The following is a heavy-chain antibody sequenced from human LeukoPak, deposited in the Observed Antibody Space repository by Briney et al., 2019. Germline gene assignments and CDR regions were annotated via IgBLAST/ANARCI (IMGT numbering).Heavy chain of an antibody. Sequence: SETLSFTCAVYGGSFSGYYWSWIRQPPGKGLEWIGEINHSGSTNYNPSLKSRVTISVDTSKNQFSLKLSSVTAADTAVYNCARVMYYDSSGYRDDAFDIWGQGTMVTVSS. J-gene: IGHJ3*02. V-gene: IGHV4-34*01. CDR3: ARVMYYDSSGYRDDAFDI. CDR2: INHSGST. CDR1: GGSFSGYY. D-gene: IGHD3-22*01.